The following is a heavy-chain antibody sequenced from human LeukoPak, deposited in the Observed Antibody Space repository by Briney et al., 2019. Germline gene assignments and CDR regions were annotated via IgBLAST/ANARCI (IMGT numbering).Heavy chain of an antibody. J-gene: IGHJ5*02. CDR2: ISYDGSNK. CDR1: GFTFSSYA. V-gene: IGHV3-30-3*01. CDR3: ARELGYCSGGSCHRENWFDP. Sequence: GGSLRLSCAASGFTFSSYAMHWVRQAPGKGLEWVAVISYDGSNKYYADSVKGRFTISRDNSKNTLYLQMNGLRAEDTAVYYCARELGYCSGGSCHRENWFDPWGQGTLVTVSS. D-gene: IGHD2-15*01.